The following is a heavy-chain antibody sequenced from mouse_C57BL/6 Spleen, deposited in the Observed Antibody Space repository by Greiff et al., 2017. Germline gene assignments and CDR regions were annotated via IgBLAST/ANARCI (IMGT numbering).Heavy chain of an antibody. CDR1: GFHINDYH. V-gene: IGHV14-2*01. CDR3: ARGLGDY. J-gene: IGHJ2*01. Sequence: VQLLQSGAELVKPVVSVKLSCIAPGFHINDYHMHWVKQRTEQGLEWIGRTDPEDGETKYAPKFQGKVTITADTSSNTAYLQLSSLTSEDTAVYYCARGLGDYWGQGTTLTVSS. D-gene: IGHD3-3*01. CDR2: TDPEDGET.